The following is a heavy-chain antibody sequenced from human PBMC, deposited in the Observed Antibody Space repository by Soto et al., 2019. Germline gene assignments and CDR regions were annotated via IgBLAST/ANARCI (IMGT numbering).Heavy chain of an antibody. Sequence: QVQLVQSGAEVKKPGASVKVSCKPSGYTFTSFDLNWVRQAPGKGLEWLGWMRANSGDRGHAQKFRGRVSLTRDTSMSTAYMELSSLRAEETAVYYCARYIHGQVFRAWGQGTLVIVSS. CDR3: ARYIHGQVFRA. V-gene: IGHV1-8*01. CDR1: GYTFTSFD. J-gene: IGHJ5*02. D-gene: IGHD3-10*01. CDR2: MRANSGDR.